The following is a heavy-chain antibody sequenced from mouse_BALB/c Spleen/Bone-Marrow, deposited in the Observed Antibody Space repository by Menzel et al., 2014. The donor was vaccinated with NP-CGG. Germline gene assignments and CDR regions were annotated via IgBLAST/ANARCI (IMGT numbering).Heavy chain of an antibody. CDR3: TRDAGNFDY. V-gene: IGHV1-15*01. Sequence: SGAELVRPGASVKLSCKALGYAFTDYEIHWVKQTPVHGLEWIGAIHLGSAGAAYNQKFKGKATLTADKSSSTAYMELSGLTSEDSAVYYCTRDAGNFDYWGQGTTLTVSS. D-gene: IGHD4-1*01. CDR2: IHLGSAGA. CDR1: GYAFTDYE. J-gene: IGHJ2*01.